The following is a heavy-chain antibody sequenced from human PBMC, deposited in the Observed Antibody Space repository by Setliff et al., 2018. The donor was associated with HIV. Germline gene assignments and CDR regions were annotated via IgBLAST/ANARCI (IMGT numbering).Heavy chain of an antibody. CDR3: AFSKQMATMAFDY. Sequence: SETLSFTCSVSGGSISSSTYYWGWIRQPPGQGLEWIGSIYHSGFTYHNPSLKSRITLPVDTSKNQFSLKLSSVTAADTAVYYCAFSKQMATMAFDYWGQGALVTVSS. CDR2: IYHSGFT. D-gene: IGHD5-12*01. J-gene: IGHJ4*02. CDR1: GGSISSSTYY. V-gene: IGHV4-39*01.